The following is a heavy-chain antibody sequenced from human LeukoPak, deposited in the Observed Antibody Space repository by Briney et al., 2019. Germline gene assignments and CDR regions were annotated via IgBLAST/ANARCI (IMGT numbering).Heavy chain of an antibody. CDR3: ARSSGALGNAFDI. J-gene: IGHJ3*02. D-gene: IGHD7-27*01. CDR2: IGNTGAT. V-gene: IGHV3-13*01. Sequence: PGGSLRLSCAASGFTFSSYDKHWVRQSPGKGLEWVSGIGNTGATYYGGSMKGRFTISRENAKNSLYLQMNSLRAGDTAVYYCARSSGALGNAFDIWGQGTMVTVSS. CDR1: GFTFSSYD.